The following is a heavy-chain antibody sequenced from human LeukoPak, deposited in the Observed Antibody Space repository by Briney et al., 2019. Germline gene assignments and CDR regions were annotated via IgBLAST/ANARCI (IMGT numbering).Heavy chain of an antibody. Sequence: RASETLSLTCTVSGGSLSSSSYYWGWIRQPPGKGLEWLGSIYYTENTYYKPSLKSRVTISVNTSKNQFSLKLSSVTAADTAVYYCARTRYYYDSSGYSYYFDYWGQGTLVTVSS. V-gene: IGHV4-39*01. CDR1: GGSLSSSSYY. D-gene: IGHD3-22*01. J-gene: IGHJ4*02. CDR3: ARTRYYYDSSGYSYYFDY. CDR2: IYYTENT.